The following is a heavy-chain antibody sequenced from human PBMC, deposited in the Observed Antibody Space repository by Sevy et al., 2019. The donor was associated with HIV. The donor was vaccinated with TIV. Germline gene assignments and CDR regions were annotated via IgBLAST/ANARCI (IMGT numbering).Heavy chain of an antibody. CDR1: GFTFSSYD. CDR3: ARDQHDYAGNVRTGWFDP. V-gene: IGHV3-30-3*01. Sequence: GESLKISCAASGFTFSSYDMHWVRQAPGKGLEWVAVISYDGTNKYYAGSVKGRFTISRDNSKKILYVQMNSLRGEDTAVYYCARDQHDYAGNVRTGWFDPWGQGTLVTVSS. CDR2: ISYDGTNK. J-gene: IGHJ5*02. D-gene: IGHD4-17*01.